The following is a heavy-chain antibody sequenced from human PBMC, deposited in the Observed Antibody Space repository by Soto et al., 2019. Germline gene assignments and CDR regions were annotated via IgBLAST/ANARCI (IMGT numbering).Heavy chain of an antibody. J-gene: IGHJ4*02. CDR3: VRSYSSSWYWVFDY. CDR2: IFYSGSP. V-gene: IGHV4-39*01. D-gene: IGHD6-13*01. Sequence: PSETLSLTCTVSGGSISSSSYYWGWIRQPPGKGLEWIGSIFYSGSPYYNPSLKSRVTISVDTSKNQFSLKLSSVTAADTAVYYCVRSYSSSWYWVFDYWGQGTLVTVSS. CDR1: GGSISSSSYY.